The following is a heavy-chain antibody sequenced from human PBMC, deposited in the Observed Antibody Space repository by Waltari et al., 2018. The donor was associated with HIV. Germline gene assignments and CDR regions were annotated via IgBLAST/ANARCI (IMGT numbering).Heavy chain of an antibody. J-gene: IGHJ4*02. CDR1: NAW. Sequence: NAWMSWVRQAPGKGLEWVGRIKSKTDGGTTDYAAPVKGRFTISRDDSKNTLYLQMNSLKTEDTAVYYCTTEMATITGGYWGQGTLVTVSS. D-gene: IGHD5-12*01. CDR2: IKSKTDGGTT. V-gene: IGHV3-15*01. CDR3: TTEMATITGGY.